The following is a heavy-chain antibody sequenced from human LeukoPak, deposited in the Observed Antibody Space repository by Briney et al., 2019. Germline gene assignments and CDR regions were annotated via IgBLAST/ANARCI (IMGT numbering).Heavy chain of an antibody. Sequence: PGGSLRLSCAASGFTFSTYEMNWVRQAPGRGLEWVSYISSCGSTTHYADSVKGRLTISRDNAKNSLSLQMNNVRADDTAVYYCARRYCSSTSCTLDYWGQGTQVTVSS. CDR2: ISSCGSTT. J-gene: IGHJ4*02. CDR3: ARRYCSSTSCTLDY. V-gene: IGHV3-48*03. CDR1: GFTFSTYE. D-gene: IGHD2-2*01.